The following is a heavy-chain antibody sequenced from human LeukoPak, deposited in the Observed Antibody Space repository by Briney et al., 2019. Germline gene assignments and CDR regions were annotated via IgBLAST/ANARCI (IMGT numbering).Heavy chain of an antibody. CDR3: VVSYLYAFDI. CDR2: ISSNGGST. V-gene: IGHV3-64D*09. CDR1: GFTFSSYA. J-gene: IGHJ3*02. Sequence: TGGSLRLSCSASGFTFSSYAMHWVRQAPGKGLEYVSAISSNGGSTYYADSVKGRFTISRDNYKSTLNLQMSSLRAEDTAVYYCVVSYLYAFDIWGQGTMVTVSS. D-gene: IGHD5-18*01.